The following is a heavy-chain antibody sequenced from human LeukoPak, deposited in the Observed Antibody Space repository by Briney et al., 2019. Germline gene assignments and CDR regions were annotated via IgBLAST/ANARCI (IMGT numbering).Heavy chain of an antibody. Sequence: GGSLRLSCAASGFTVSSDYMSWVRQAPGKGLEWVSLISSGGSTYYADSVKGRFTISRDNSKNTLHLQVNSLRAEDTAVHYCARAEYDSSLGFGYWGQGTLVTVSS. CDR1: GFTVSSDY. D-gene: IGHD3-22*01. CDR2: ISSGGST. CDR3: ARAEYDSSLGFGY. V-gene: IGHV3-53*01. J-gene: IGHJ4*02.